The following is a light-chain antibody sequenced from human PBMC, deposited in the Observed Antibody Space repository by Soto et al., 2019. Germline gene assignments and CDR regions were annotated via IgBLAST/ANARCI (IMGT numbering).Light chain of an antibody. J-gene: IGKJ2*01. V-gene: IGKV3-20*01. CDR1: RSVRSNY. Sequence: EIVLTQTPGTLSLSLGERATLSCRASRSVRSNYLAWYQHIPGQAPRLLIYGASSRATGVPDRFSGSGSGTDFTLTISRLEPEDFAVYYCQQYGSSPPYTFGQGTKLEIK. CDR3: QQYGSSPPYT. CDR2: GAS.